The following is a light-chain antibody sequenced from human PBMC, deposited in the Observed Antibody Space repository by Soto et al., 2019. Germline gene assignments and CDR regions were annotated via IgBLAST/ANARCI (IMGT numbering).Light chain of an antibody. CDR1: QYINTR. J-gene: IGKJ1*01. CDR2: QSP. V-gene: IGKV3-11*01. CDR3: HQRQSRPRT. Sequence: EIVLTQSPATLPSFPGDRVTLSCRASQYINTRLAWYQHRPGQAPSLHISQSPLRAAGIPARFSASGSGTDFTLTISAVQPEDFALNASHQRQSRPRTFGQGTKVDIK.